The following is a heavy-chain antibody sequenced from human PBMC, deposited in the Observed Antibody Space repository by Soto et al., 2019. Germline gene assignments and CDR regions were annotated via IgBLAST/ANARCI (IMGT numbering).Heavy chain of an antibody. Sequence: AGGSLRLSCAASGFTFSSYAMSWVRQAPGKGLEWVSAISGSGGSTYYADSVKGRFTISRDNSKNTLFLQMNSLRAEDTALYYCAKGIRDGYNLGMDVWGQGTTVTVSS. J-gene: IGHJ6*02. D-gene: IGHD5-12*01. V-gene: IGHV3-23*01. CDR2: ISGSGGST. CDR3: AKGIRDGYNLGMDV. CDR1: GFTFSSYA.